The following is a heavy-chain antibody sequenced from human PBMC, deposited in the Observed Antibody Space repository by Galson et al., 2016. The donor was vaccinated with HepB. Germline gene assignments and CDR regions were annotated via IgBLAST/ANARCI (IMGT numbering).Heavy chain of an antibody. V-gene: IGHV3-21*01. Sequence: SLRLSCAASGFTFNSYTMTWVRQAPGKGLEWVSSISSSSKYIYYADSVKGRFNISRDNTKISLYLQMDSVKAEDTAVYYCARVFDFWSSPSNYKYYMDVWGQGTTVTVSS. CDR1: GFTFNSYT. D-gene: IGHD3-3*01. J-gene: IGHJ6*03. CDR3: ARVFDFWSSPSNYKYYMDV. CDR2: ISSSSKYI.